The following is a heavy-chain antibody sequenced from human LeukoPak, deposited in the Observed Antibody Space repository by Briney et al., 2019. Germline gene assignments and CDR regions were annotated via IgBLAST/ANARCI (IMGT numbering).Heavy chain of an antibody. CDR1: GFKFSDHY. Sequence: GGSLRLSCAASGFKFSDHYIDWVRQAPGKGLEWVGRSRNKASSYTTEYAASVEGRFTISRDVSESSLYLQMNSLRTEDTAVYYCAKDEISARYYYYYMDVWGKGTTVTVSS. J-gene: IGHJ6*03. V-gene: IGHV3-72*01. CDR3: AKDEISARYYYYYMDV. D-gene: IGHD2-15*01. CDR2: SRNKASSYTT.